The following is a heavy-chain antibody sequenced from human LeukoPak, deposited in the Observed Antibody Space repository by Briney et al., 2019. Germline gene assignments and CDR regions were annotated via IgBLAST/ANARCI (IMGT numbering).Heavy chain of an antibody. D-gene: IGHD6-13*01. Sequence: SGGSLRLSCAASGFTFSSYAMSWVRQAPGKGLEWVSAISGSGGSTYYADSVKGRFTISRDNAKNSLYLQMNSLRAEDTAVYYCAREYSSSWFAEYFQHWGQGTLVTVSS. CDR2: ISGSGGST. CDR1: GFTFSSYA. J-gene: IGHJ1*01. V-gene: IGHV3-23*01. CDR3: AREYSSSWFAEYFQH.